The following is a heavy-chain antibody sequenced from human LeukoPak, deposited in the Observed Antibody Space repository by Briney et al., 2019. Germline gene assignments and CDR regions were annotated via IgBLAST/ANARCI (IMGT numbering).Heavy chain of an antibody. D-gene: IGHD3-10*01. CDR3: ARPITMVREYYYYGMDV. V-gene: IGHV1-18*01. CDR1: GYTFTSYG. Sequence: GASVTVSCKASGYTFTSYGISWVRQAPGQGLEWMGWISAYNGNTNYAQKLQGRVTMTTDTSTSTAYMELRSLRSDDTAVYYCARPITMVREYYYYGMDVWGQGTTVTVSS. CDR2: ISAYNGNT. J-gene: IGHJ6*02.